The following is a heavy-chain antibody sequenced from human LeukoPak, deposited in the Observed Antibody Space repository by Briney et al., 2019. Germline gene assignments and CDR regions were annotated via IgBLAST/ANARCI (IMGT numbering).Heavy chain of an antibody. CDR3: ARGAYDSSGLLGY. D-gene: IGHD3-22*01. Sequence: ASVKVSCKASGYTFTGYYMHWVRQAPGQGLEWMGWINPNSGGTNYAQKFQGRVTMTRDTSISTAYMELSRLRSDDTAVYYCARGAYDSSGLLGYWGQGTLVTVSS. V-gene: IGHV1-2*02. CDR2: INPNSGGT. J-gene: IGHJ4*02. CDR1: GYTFTGYY.